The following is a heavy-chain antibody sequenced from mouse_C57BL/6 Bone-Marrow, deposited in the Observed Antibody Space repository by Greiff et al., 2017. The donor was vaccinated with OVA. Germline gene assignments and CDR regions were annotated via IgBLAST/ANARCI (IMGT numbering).Heavy chain of an antibody. CDR2: INPYNGGT. V-gene: IGHV1-19*01. CDR1: GYTFTDYY. CDR3: ARAVDSSGYDVYFDY. D-gene: IGHD3-2*02. J-gene: IGHJ2*01. Sequence: DVQLQESGPVLVKPGASVKMSCKASGYTFTDYYMNWVKQSHGKSLEWIGVINPYNGGTSYNQKFKGKATLTVDKSSSTAYMELNSLTSEDSAVYYCARAVDSSGYDVYFDYWGQGTTLTVSS.